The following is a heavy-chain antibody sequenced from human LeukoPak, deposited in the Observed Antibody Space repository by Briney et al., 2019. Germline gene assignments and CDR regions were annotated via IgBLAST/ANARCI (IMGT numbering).Heavy chain of an antibody. CDR3: AKERGYSYGWGDTQLKDAFDI. D-gene: IGHD5-18*01. V-gene: IGHV3-21*04. Sequence: GGSLRLSCAASGFTFSSYSMNWVRQAPGKGLEWVSSISSSSSYIYYADSVKGRFTISRDNAKNSLYLQMNSLRTEDTALYYCAKERGYSYGWGDTQLKDAFDIWGQGTMVTVSS. J-gene: IGHJ3*02. CDR2: ISSSSSYI. CDR1: GFTFSSYS.